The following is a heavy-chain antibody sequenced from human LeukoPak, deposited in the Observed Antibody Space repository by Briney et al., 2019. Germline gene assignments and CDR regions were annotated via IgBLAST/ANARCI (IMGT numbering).Heavy chain of an antibody. CDR2: IYYSGST. CDR3: ASHRYYYYYMDV. CDR1: GVSLSSSTYY. Sequence: SETLSLTCTVSGVSLSSSTYYWGWLRQPPGKALDWLGSIYYSGSTYYNPSLKSRVTISVDTSKNQFSLKLSSVTAADTAVYYCASHRYYYYYMDVWGKGTTVSVSS. V-gene: IGHV4-39*07. J-gene: IGHJ6*03.